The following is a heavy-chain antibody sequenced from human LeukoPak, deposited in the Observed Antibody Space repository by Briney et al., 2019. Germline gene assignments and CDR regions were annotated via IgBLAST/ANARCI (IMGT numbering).Heavy chain of an antibody. J-gene: IGHJ4*02. V-gene: IGHV4-30-4*02. Sequence: SETLSLTCTVSGGSISSGDYYWSWIRQPPGKGLEWIGYISYSGSTYYNPSLKSRVTMSVDTSKNQFSLKLSSVTAADTAVYYCARSTWLLDKWGQGTLVTVSS. CDR3: ARSTWLLDK. CDR2: ISYSGST. D-gene: IGHD3-22*01. CDR1: GGSISSGDYY.